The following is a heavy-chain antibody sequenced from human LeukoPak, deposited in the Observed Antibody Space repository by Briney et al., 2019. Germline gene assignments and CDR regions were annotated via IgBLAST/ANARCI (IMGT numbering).Heavy chain of an antibody. D-gene: IGHD3-22*01. CDR3: ARDRVEHYYDSSGYNFDY. CDR1: GFTFSSYS. Sequence: GGSLRLSCAASGFTFSSYSMNWVRQAPGKGLEWVSSISSSSSFIYYADSAKGRFTISRDNAKNSLYLQMNSLRAEDTAVYYCARDRVEHYYDSSGYNFDYWGQGTLVTVSS. V-gene: IGHV3-21*01. J-gene: IGHJ4*02. CDR2: ISSSSSFI.